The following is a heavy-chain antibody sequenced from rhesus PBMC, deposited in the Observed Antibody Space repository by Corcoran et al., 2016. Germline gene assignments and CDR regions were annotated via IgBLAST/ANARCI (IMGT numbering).Heavy chain of an antibody. J-gene: IGHJ6*01. D-gene: IGHD4-23*01. Sequence: EVQLVESGGGLVQPGGSLRLSCAASGFTFSSYDMSWVRQAPEKGVGWVTYIIYTGKTKYYADSVKGRFTISRDNAKNSLSLQMSSLRAEDTAVYYCTRDLVYSNYPPFYGLDSWGQGVVVTVS. V-gene: IGHV3-136*01. CDR1: GFTFSSYD. CDR2: IIYTGKTK. CDR3: TRDLVYSNYPPFYGLDS.